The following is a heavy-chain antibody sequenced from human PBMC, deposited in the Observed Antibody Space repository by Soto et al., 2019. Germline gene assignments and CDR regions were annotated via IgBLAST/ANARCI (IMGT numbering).Heavy chain of an antibody. V-gene: IGHV2-70*01. J-gene: IGHJ5*02. CDR1: GFSLSTSAMC. Sequence: SGPTLVNPTQTLTLICTFSGFSLSTSAMCVSWIRQPPGKALEWLALIDRDDDKYYSTSLKTRLTISKDTSKNQVVLTMTNMDPVDTATYYCARAAGTRLSWFDPWGQGTQVTVSS. D-gene: IGHD6-13*01. CDR3: ARAAGTRLSWFDP. CDR2: IDRDDDK.